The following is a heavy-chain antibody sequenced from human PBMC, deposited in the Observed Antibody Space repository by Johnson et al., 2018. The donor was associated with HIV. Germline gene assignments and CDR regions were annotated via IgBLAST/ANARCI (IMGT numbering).Heavy chain of an antibody. CDR3: AKDCVGVWWSRAFDI. Sequence: VQLVESGGGVVQPGRSLRLSCAASGFTFSSYGMSWVRQAPGKGLEWVSGINWNGGSTGYADSVKGRFTISRDNSKNTLYLQMNSLRAEDTAVYYCAKDCVGVWWSRAFDIWGQGTMVTVSS. V-gene: IGHV3-20*04. CDR2: INWNGGST. CDR1: GFTFSSYG. D-gene: IGHD2-21*01. J-gene: IGHJ3*02.